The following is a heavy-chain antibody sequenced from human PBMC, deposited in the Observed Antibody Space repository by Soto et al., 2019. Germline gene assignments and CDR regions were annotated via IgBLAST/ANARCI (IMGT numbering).Heavy chain of an antibody. Sequence: ASVKVSCKASGYTFTGHYIHWVRQAPEQGTEWMGEISSESGGTRYAQKFQGRVTLTRDTSITTVYMELSNLSPDDTAVYYCGRGRNGQIGVFYWGQGTLVTVSS. V-gene: IGHV1-2*02. D-gene: IGHD2-8*01. J-gene: IGHJ4*02. CDR2: ISSESGGT. CDR1: GYTFTGHY. CDR3: GRGRNGQIGVFY.